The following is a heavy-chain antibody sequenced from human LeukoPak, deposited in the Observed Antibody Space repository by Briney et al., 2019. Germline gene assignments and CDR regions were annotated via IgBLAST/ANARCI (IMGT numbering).Heavy chain of an antibody. V-gene: IGHV4-39*07. Sequence: PSETLSLTCTVSGGSISSSSYYWGWIRQPPGKGLEWIGSIYYSGSTNYNPSLKSRVTISVDTSKNQFSLKLSSVTAADTAVYYCASRRSRIAAAGIGHFQHWGQGTLVTVSS. J-gene: IGHJ1*01. CDR3: ASRRSRIAAAGIGHFQH. CDR1: GGSISSSSYY. D-gene: IGHD6-13*01. CDR2: IYYSGST.